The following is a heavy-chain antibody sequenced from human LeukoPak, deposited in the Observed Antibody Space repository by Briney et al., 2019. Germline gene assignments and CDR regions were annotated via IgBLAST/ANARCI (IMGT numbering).Heavy chain of an antibody. Sequence: GGSLRLSCAASGFTFSSYAMSWVRQAPGKGLEWVSVISGRGDSTYYADSVKGRFTISRDNSKNTLYLQMNSLRAEDTAVYYCAKDLGDYGMDVWGQGTTVTVSS. CDR2: ISGRGDST. J-gene: IGHJ6*02. CDR3: AKDLGDYGMDV. V-gene: IGHV3-23*01. CDR1: GFTFSSYA. D-gene: IGHD3-16*01.